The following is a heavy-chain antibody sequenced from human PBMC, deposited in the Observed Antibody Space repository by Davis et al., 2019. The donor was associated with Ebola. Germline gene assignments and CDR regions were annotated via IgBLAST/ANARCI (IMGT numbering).Heavy chain of an antibody. CDR2: ISSSSSYI. CDR1: GFTFSSYS. Sequence: GESLKISCAASGFTFSSYSMNWVRQAPGKGLEWVSSISSSSSYIYYADSVKGRFPISRDNAKKSLYLEMNSLRAEDTAVYYCATDNWGPALWGQGTLLTVSS. CDR3: ATDNWGPAL. D-gene: IGHD7-27*01. V-gene: IGHV3-21*01. J-gene: IGHJ4*02.